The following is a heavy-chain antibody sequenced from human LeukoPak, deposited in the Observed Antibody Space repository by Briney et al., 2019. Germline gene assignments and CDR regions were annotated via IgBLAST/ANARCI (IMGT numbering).Heavy chain of an antibody. CDR2: IYYNGSI. Sequence: PSETLSLTCTVSGGSVRSASHCWSWVRQPPGEGLGWLGYIYYNGSINYNPSLKSRVTTSVDPSKNQFSLKLSSVTTADTAVYYCARGQILGGYYYGLDVWGQGTAATVPS. CDR3: ARGQILGGYYYGLDV. V-gene: IGHV4-61*01. J-gene: IGHJ6*02. CDR1: GGSVRSASHC.